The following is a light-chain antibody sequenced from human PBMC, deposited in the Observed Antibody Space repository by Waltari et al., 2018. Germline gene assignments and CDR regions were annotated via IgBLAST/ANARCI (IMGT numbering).Light chain of an antibody. J-gene: IGKJ1*01. Sequence: AIQMTQSPSSLSASVGDSVTITCRASQDIRDDLGWYQQKPGKAPNLLIYAASTCQSGVPSRFSGSGSGTDFTLTINSLQPEEFATYYCLQDYLYPWTFGQGTKVEI. CDR2: AAS. CDR3: LQDYLYPWT. V-gene: IGKV1-6*01. CDR1: QDIRDD.